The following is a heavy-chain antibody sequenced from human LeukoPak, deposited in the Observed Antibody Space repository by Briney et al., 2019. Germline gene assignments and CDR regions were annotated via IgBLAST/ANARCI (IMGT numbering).Heavy chain of an antibody. V-gene: IGHV4-59*01. CDR3: ASGGYCGSTSCYPKWFDP. J-gene: IGHJ5*02. CDR2: ISYSGST. D-gene: IGHD2-2*01. Sequence: NASETLSLTCTVSGGSITSYYWSWIRQPPGKGLEWIGYISYSGSTNSNPSLKSRVTLSIDTSKNQFSLSLTSVTAADTAVYYCASGGYCGSTSCYPKWFDPWGQGTLVTVSS. CDR1: GGSITSYY.